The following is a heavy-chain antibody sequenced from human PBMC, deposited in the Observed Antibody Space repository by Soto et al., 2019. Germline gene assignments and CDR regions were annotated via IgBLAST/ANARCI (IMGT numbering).Heavy chain of an antibody. J-gene: IGHJ5*02. CDR1: GFPFGNHG. Sequence: QVQVVESGGGVVQPGRSLRLSCEASGFPFGNHGMHWVRQAPGKGLEWVAFIWYDGSHKDYAASVRGRFTISRDDYKNTLYLIMDNLRGEDTAIYYCARDVAATGAARWLDPWGQGTLVSVSS. D-gene: IGHD1-1*01. CDR3: ARDVAATGAARWLDP. V-gene: IGHV3-33*01. CDR2: IWYDGSHK.